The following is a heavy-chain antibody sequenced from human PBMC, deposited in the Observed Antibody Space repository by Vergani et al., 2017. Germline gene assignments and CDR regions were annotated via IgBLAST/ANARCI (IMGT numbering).Heavy chain of an antibody. CDR1: GGSISSSSYY. Sequence: QLQLQESGPGLVKPSETLSLTCTVSGGSISSSSYYWGWIRQPPGKGLEWIGYIYYSGSTNYNPSLKSRVTISVDTSKNQFSLKLSSVTAADTAVYYCARSSSGWYDYFDYWGQGTLVTVSS. D-gene: IGHD6-19*01. J-gene: IGHJ4*02. CDR3: ARSSSGWYDYFDY. V-gene: IGHV4-61*05. CDR2: IYYSGST.